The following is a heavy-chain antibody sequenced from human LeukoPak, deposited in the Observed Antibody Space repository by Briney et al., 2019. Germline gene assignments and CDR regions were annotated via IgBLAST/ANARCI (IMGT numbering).Heavy chain of an antibody. J-gene: IGHJ4*02. V-gene: IGHV3-64D*06. CDR1: GFTFSNYA. CDR3: VKAAGSWYGYFDY. D-gene: IGHD6-13*01. CDR2: ISGNGGNT. Sequence: GGSLRLSCSTSGFTFSNYAMHWVRQAPGKGLEYVSTISGNGGNTNYADSVEGRLTISRDNSKNTLYLQMSSLRPEDTAIYYCVKAAGSWYGYFDYWGQGILVTVSS.